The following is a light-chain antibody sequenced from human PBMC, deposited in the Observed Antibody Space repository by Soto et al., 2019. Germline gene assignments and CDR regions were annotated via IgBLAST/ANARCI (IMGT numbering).Light chain of an antibody. CDR2: DVS. V-gene: IGLV2-14*01. CDR1: SSDVGGYND. CDR3: SSYTSSSTVV. J-gene: IGLJ2*01. Sequence: QSALTQPASVSWSPGQSITISCTGTSSDVGGYNDVSWYQQHPGKAPKLMIYDVSNRPSGVSNRFSGSKSGNTASLTISGLQAEDEADYYCSSYTSSSTVVFGGGTKLTVL.